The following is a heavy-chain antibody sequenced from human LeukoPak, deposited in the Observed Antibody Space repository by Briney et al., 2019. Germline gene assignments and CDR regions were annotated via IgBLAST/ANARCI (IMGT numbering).Heavy chain of an antibody. J-gene: IGHJ4*02. Sequence: GGSLRLSCAASGFTFSGYAVHWVRQAPGKGLEWVAVISYDGSNKNYADSVKGRFTISRDNSKNTLYLQMNSLRAEDTAVYYCARALWLDPFDYWGQGTLVTVSS. CDR2: ISYDGSNK. CDR1: GFTFSGYA. D-gene: IGHD6-19*01. V-gene: IGHV3-30-3*01. CDR3: ARALWLDPFDY.